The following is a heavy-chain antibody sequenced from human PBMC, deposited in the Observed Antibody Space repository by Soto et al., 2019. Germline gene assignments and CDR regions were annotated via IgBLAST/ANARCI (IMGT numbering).Heavy chain of an antibody. J-gene: IGHJ6*02. D-gene: IGHD3-3*01. Sequence: GGSLRLSCASSGFTVSSTYMSWVRQAPGEGLEWVSVIYSGGSTYYADSVKGRFTISRDNSKNTLYLQMNSLRAEDTAVYYCARGDFWSGYYPYYYYGMDVWGQGTTVTVSS. CDR1: GFTVSSTY. CDR2: IYSGGST. CDR3: ARGDFWSGYYPYYYYGMDV. V-gene: IGHV3-53*01.